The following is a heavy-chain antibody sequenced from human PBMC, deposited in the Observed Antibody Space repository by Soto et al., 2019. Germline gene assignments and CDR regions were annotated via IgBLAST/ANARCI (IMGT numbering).Heavy chain of an antibody. V-gene: IGHV3-30-3*01. Sequence: GGSLRLSCAASGFTFSSYAMHWVRQAPGKGLEWVAVISYDGSNKYYADSVKGRFTISRDNSKNTLYLQMNSLRAEDTAVYYCARESGELEPTRDWGQGTLVTVSS. CDR2: ISYDGSNK. CDR1: GFTFSSYA. CDR3: ARESGELEPTRD. J-gene: IGHJ4*02. D-gene: IGHD1-1*01.